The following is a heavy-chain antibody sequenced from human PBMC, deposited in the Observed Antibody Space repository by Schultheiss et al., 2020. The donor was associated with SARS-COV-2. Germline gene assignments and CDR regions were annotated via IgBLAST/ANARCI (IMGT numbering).Heavy chain of an antibody. D-gene: IGHD6-13*01. Sequence: SETLSLTCAVSGYSISSGYYWGWIRQPPGKGLEWIGSIYHSGSTYYNPSLKSRVTISVDTSKNQFSLKLSSVTAADTAVYYCARGGQLAIYYYYYGMDVWGQGTTVTVSS. CDR3: ARGGQLAIYYYYYGMDV. CDR2: IYHSGST. J-gene: IGHJ6*02. V-gene: IGHV4-38-2*01. CDR1: GYSISSGYY.